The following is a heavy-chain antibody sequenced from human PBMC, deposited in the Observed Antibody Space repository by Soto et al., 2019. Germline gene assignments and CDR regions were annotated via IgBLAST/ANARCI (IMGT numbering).Heavy chain of an antibody. D-gene: IGHD3-22*01. CDR1: GGSISSGGYY. J-gene: IGHJ4*02. V-gene: IGHV4-31*03. Sequence: SETLSLTCTVSGGSISSGGYYWSWIRQHPGKGLEWIGYIYYSGSTYYNPSLKSRVTISVDTSKNQFSLKLSSVTAAATAVDYGATDSSGFNFDHWCQGTLVTGAS. CDR3: ATDSSGFNFDH. CDR2: IYYSGST.